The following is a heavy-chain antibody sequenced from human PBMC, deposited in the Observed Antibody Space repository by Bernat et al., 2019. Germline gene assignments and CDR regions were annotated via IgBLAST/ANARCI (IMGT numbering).Heavy chain of an antibody. Sequence: QVQLVQSGAEVKKPGASVRVSCKAFGYTFTRYGFSWVRQAPGQGLEWMGWISTYNGNTNYAQKLQDRVTMTTDTSTSTAYMELRSMRSDDTAMYYCARDVGIAAAGFYFDYWGQGTLVTVSS. J-gene: IGHJ4*02. CDR3: ARDVGIAAAGFYFDY. CDR1: GYTFTRYG. CDR2: ISTYNGNT. V-gene: IGHV1-18*01. D-gene: IGHD6-13*01.